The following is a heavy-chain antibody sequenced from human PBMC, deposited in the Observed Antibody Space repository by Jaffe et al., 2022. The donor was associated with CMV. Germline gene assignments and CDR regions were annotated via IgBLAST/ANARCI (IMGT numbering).Heavy chain of an antibody. CDR3: TTIYGGDY. V-gene: IGHV3-15*01. CDR2: IKSKTYGGTT. CDR1: GFTFTNAW. D-gene: IGHD4-17*01. Sequence: EVQLVESGGGLVKPGGSLRLSCAASGFTFTNAWMSWVRQAPEKGLEWVGRIKSKTYGGTTEYAAPVEGRFTISRDDSKNILYLQMNSLKTEDTAVYYCTTIYGGDYWGQGSQVTVSS. J-gene: IGHJ4*02.